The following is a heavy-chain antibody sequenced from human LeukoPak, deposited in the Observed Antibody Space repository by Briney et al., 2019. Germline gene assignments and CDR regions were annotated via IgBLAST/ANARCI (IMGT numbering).Heavy chain of an antibody. CDR3: AKSSSTTWGTFDY. Sequence: GGSLRLSCAASGFTFSSYGMHWVRQAPGKGLEWVAVISYDGSNKYYADSVKGRFTISRDNAMNTLYLQMNSLRAEDTAVYYCAKSSSTTWGTFDYWGQGTLVTVSS. CDR1: GFTFSSYG. J-gene: IGHJ4*02. V-gene: IGHV3-30*18. D-gene: IGHD2-2*01. CDR2: ISYDGSNK.